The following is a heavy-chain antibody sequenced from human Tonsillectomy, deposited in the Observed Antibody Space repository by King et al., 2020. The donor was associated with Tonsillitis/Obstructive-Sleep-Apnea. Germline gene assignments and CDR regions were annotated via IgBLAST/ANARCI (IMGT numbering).Heavy chain of an antibody. Sequence: VQLVESGAEVKKPGASVTVSCTASGYTFTGYYMHWVRQAPGQGPEWMGWINANSGGTNYAQKFQGWVTMTRDTSISTAYMELRRLRSDDTAVYYCAREQATVSGICAFDIWGQGTMVTVSS. CDR2: INANSGGT. V-gene: IGHV1-2*04. D-gene: IGHD4-11*01. CDR1: GYTFTGYY. J-gene: IGHJ3*02. CDR3: AREQATVSGICAFDI.